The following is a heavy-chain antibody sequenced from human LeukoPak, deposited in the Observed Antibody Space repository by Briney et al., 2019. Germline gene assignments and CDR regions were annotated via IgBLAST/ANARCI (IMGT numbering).Heavy chain of an antibody. V-gene: IGHV3-23*01. Sequence: GGSLRLSCAASGFTLSNYAMSWVRQAPGKGLEWVSAISGSGGSTYYADSVKGHFTISRDNAKNTLYLQMHSLRAEDTAIYYCEKDLIAYSYGHAGRSNFGYWGQGTLVTVSS. CDR2: ISGSGGST. CDR1: GFTLSNYA. CDR3: EKDLIAYSYGHAGRSNFGY. D-gene: IGHD5-18*01. J-gene: IGHJ4*02.